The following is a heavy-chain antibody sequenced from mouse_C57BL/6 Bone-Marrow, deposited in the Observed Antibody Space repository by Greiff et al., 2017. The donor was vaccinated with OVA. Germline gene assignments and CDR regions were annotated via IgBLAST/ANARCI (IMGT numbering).Heavy chain of an antibody. V-gene: IGHV1-50*01. CDR2: IDPSDSYT. Sequence: VQLQQPGAELVKPGASVKLSCKASGYTFTSYWMQWVKQRPGQGLEWIGEIDPSDSYTNYNQKFKGKATLTVDTSSSTAYMQLSSLTSEDSAVYYCASDYYGSSPWFAYWGQGTLVTVSA. CDR1: GYTFTSYW. CDR3: ASDYYGSSPWFAY. J-gene: IGHJ3*01. D-gene: IGHD1-1*01.